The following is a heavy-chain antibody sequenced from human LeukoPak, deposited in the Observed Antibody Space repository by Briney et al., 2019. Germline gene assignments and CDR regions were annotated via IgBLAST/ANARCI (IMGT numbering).Heavy chain of an antibody. CDR3: ARGSGSYYNPSYYYYYMDV. D-gene: IGHD3-10*01. J-gene: IGHJ6*03. CDR2: IIPIFGTA. Sequence: GASVKVSCKASGYTFAGYFIHWVRQAPGQGLEWMGGIIPIFGTANYAQKFQGRVTITADESTSTAYMELSSLRSEDTAVYYCARGSGSYYNPSYYYYYMDVWGKGTTVTVSS. V-gene: IGHV1-69*13. CDR1: GYTFAGYF.